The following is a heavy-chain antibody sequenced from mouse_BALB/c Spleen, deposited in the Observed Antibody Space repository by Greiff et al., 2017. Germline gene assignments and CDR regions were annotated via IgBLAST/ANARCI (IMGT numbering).Heavy chain of an antibody. D-gene: IGHD2-4*01. CDR3: ARDADDSFAY. J-gene: IGHJ3*01. CDR2: IRNKANGYTT. Sequence: DVMLVESGGGLVQPGGSLRLSCATSGFTFTDYYMSWVRQPPGKALEWLGFIRNKANGYTTEYSASVKGRFTISRDNSQSILYLQMNTLRAADSATYYCARDADDSFAYWGQGTLVTVSA. CDR1: GFTFTDYY. V-gene: IGHV7-3*02.